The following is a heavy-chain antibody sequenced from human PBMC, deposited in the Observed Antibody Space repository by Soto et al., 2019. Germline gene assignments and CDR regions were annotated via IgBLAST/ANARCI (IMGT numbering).Heavy chain of an antibody. CDR3: AKVSVAATDRNHYFDY. Sequence: EVQLVESGGGLVQPGRSLRLSCAASGFTFDDYAMHWVRQAPGKGLEWVSGISWNSGSIGYADSVKGRFTISRDNAKNSLYLQMNSLGAEDTALYYCAKVSVAATDRNHYFDYWGQGTLVTVSS. V-gene: IGHV3-9*01. D-gene: IGHD2-15*01. J-gene: IGHJ4*02. CDR1: GFTFDDYA. CDR2: ISWNSGSI.